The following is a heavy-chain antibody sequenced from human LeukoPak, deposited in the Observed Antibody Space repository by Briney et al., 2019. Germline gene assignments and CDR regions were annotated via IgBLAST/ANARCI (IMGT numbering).Heavy chain of an antibody. CDR2: IIPILGIA. V-gene: IGHV1-69*04. CDR1: GGSFSSYA. J-gene: IGHJ4*02. D-gene: IGHD6-13*01. Sequence: SVKVSCKASGGSFSSYAISWVRQAPGQGLEWTGRIIPILGIANYAQKFQGRVTITADKSTSTAYMELSSLRSEDTAVYYCARDEAAAGLDYWGQGTLVTVSS. CDR3: ARDEAAAGLDY.